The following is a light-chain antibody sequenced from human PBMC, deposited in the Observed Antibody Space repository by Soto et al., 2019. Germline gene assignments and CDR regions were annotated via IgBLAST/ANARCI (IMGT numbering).Light chain of an antibody. Sequence: DIQMTQSPSSLSASVGDRVTITCRASQTISTYLNWYQQKPGKAPRLLIYDASSLLSGVPSRFSGSGAGTDYTLPIARLQPEDFSTYYCQQSDSTPYTFGQGTKVEI. CDR2: DAS. CDR3: QQSDSTPYT. J-gene: IGKJ2*01. V-gene: IGKV1-39*01. CDR1: QTISTY.